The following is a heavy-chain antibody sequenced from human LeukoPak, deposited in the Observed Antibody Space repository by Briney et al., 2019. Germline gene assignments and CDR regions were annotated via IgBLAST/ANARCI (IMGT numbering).Heavy chain of an antibody. J-gene: IGHJ4*02. CDR1: GGSFSGYY. CDR2: INHSGST. D-gene: IGHD2-15*01. V-gene: IGHV4-34*01. CDR3: ASGYCSGGSCYQPFDY. Sequence: SETLSLTCAVYGGSFSGYYWSWIRQPPGKGLEWIGEINHSGSTNYNPSLKSRVTISVDTSKNQFSLKLSSVTAADTAVYYCASGYCSGGSCYQPFDYWGQGTLVTVSS.